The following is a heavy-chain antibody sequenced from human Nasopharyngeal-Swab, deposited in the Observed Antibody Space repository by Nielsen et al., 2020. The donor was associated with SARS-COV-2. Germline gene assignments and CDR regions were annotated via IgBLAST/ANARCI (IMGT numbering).Heavy chain of an antibody. CDR2: IYPGDSDT. Sequence: VRQMLGKGLEWMGIIYPGDSDTRYSPSFQGQVTMSADKSISTAYLQWSSLKASDTAMYYCARLDRYGEYFQHWGQGTLVTVSS. D-gene: IGHD5-18*01. CDR3: ARLDRYGEYFQH. J-gene: IGHJ1*01. V-gene: IGHV5-51*01.